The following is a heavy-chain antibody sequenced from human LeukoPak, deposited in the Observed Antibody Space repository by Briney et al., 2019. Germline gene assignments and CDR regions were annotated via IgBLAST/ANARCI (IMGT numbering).Heavy chain of an antibody. CDR2: RYYRGST. CDR3: ARDQWYYDSSGYNRTNGGSYYYYGMDV. Sequence: SETLSLTCIVSGDSISSSSSYWGWIRQPPGKGLEWIGSRYYRGSTYYNPSLKSRVTISVDTSKNQFSLKLSSVTAADTAVYYCARDQWYYDSSGYNRTNGGSYYYYGMDVWGQGTTVTVSS. V-gene: IGHV4-39*07. J-gene: IGHJ6*02. D-gene: IGHD3-22*01. CDR1: GDSISSSSSY.